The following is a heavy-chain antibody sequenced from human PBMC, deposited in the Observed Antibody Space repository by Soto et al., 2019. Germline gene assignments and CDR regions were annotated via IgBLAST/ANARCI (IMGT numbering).Heavy chain of an antibody. Sequence: QVQLQQWGAGLLKPSETLSLTCAVYGGSFSGYYWTWIRQPPGKGLEWIGEINHSGVSNYNPSLKSRVTFSVDTSKNHFSLMLRSVTAADTGVYYCARGFGVTAPGIRCDSYPLDYWGQGTLVTVSS. V-gene: IGHV4-34*02. J-gene: IGHJ4*02. CDR1: GGSFSGYY. CDR3: ARGFGVTAPGIRCDSYPLDY. CDR2: INHSGVS. D-gene: IGHD6-13*01.